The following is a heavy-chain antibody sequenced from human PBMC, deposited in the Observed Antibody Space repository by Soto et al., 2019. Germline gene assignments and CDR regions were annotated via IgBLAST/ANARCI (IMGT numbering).Heavy chain of an antibody. CDR3: ARAPVGAAGLDC. Sequence: PGGSLRLSCAASGFAFSTFSMHWVRQAPGKGLEWVSSIGTRGDIYYADSVKGRFTISRDNAKNSLSLQMNSLRAEDTGVYYCARAPVGAAGLDCWGQGTLVTVSS. D-gene: IGHD1-26*01. CDR2: IGTRGDI. J-gene: IGHJ4*02. CDR1: GFAFSTFS. V-gene: IGHV3-21*01.